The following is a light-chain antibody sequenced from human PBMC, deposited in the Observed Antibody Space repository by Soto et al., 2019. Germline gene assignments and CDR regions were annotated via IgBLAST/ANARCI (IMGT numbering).Light chain of an antibody. V-gene: IGLV1-47*02. Sequence: QSVLTQPPSASGTPGQRATISCSGVSSNIGSNYVYWYQQLPGTAPNLLIYSNYLRPSGVPDRFSGSKSGTSASLAISGLRSEDEADYYCAAWDDSLSAHDVFGTGTKGTVL. CDR3: AAWDDSLSAHDV. J-gene: IGLJ1*01. CDR1: SSNIGSNY. CDR2: SNY.